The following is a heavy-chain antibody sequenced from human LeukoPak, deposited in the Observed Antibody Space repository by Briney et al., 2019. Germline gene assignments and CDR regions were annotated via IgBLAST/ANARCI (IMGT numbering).Heavy chain of an antibody. CDR1: GFTFSSYA. V-gene: IGHV3-23*01. D-gene: IGHD6-19*01. CDR2: ISGSGGST. Sequence: GGSLRLSCAASGFTFSSYAMSWVRQAPGKGREGVSAISGSGGSTYYADSVKGRFTSSRDNSKNTLDLQMNSLRAEAPAVYYCATQDPRVRGGWTEEGAYYFDYWGQGTLVTVSS. CDR3: ATQDPRVRGGWTEEGAYYFDY. J-gene: IGHJ4*02.